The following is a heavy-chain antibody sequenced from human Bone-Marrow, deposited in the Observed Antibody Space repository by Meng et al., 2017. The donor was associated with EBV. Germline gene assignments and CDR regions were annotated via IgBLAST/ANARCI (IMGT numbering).Heavy chain of an antibody. CDR3: AKEGKKLWSGFFDY. CDR2: ISYDVSNK. Sequence: VSVVGVARPGMPRGRSCSASVVTFSSSGIAGFRKAPGKGLEWVSVISYDVSNKYYADSVKGQFTISRDNSKNTLYLQMNSLRAEDTAVYYCAKEGKKLWSGFFDYWGQGTLVTVSS. J-gene: IGHJ4*02. CDR1: VVTFSSSG. D-gene: IGHD5-18*01. V-gene: IGHV3-30*18.